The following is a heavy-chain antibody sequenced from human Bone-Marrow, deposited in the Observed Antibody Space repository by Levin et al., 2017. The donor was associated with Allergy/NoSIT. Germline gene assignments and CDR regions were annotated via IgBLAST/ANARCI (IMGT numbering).Heavy chain of an antibody. J-gene: IGHJ4*02. D-gene: IGHD6-13*01. V-gene: IGHV4-59*08. CDR1: GGSISSYY. Sequence: SETLSLTCTVSGGSISSYYWSWIRQPPGKGLEWIGYIYYSGSTNYNPSLKSRVTISVDTSKNQFSLKLSSVTAADTSLYYCARLSGSSSWYRYFDYWGQGTLVTVSS. CDR2: IYYSGST. CDR3: ARLSGSSSWYRYFDY.